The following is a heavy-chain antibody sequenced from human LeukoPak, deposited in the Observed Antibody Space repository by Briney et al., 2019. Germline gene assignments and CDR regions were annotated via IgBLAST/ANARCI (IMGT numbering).Heavy chain of an antibody. CDR3: ARGCYGSRGNMDV. Sequence: SETLSLTCTVSGGSISSGSYYWSWIRQPAGKGLEWIGRIYTSGSANYNPSLKSRVTISVDTSKNQFSLKLSSVTAADTAVYYCARGCYGSRGNMDVWGKGTTVTVSS. V-gene: IGHV4-61*02. J-gene: IGHJ6*03. CDR1: GGSISSGSYY. D-gene: IGHD3-10*01. CDR2: IYTSGSA.